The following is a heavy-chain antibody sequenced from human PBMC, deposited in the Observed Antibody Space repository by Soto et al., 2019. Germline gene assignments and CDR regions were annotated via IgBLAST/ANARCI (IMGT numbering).Heavy chain of an antibody. CDR3: ARGARTIEVAGNFDY. Sequence: ASVKVSCKASGYTFTSYYMHWVRQAPGQGLEWMGIINPSGGSTSYAQKFQGRVTMTRDTSTSTVYMELSSLRSEDTAVYYCARGARTIEVAGNFDYWGQGTLVTVSS. D-gene: IGHD6-19*01. J-gene: IGHJ4*02. CDR2: INPSGGST. V-gene: IGHV1-46*01. CDR1: GYTFTSYY.